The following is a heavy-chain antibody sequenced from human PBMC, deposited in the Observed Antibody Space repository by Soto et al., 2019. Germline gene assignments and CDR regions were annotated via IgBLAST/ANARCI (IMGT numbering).Heavy chain of an antibody. V-gene: IGHV3-66*01. CDR3: ARELAAAGIDY. CDR2: IYSGGGT. Sequence: EVQLVESGGGLVQPGASLRLSCAAYGFTVSSNLMTWVRQAPGKGLEWVSVIYSGGGTYYADSVEGRFTISRDNAKNMLYLQMDSLRAEDTAVYYCARELAAAGIDYWGQGTLVMGSS. D-gene: IGHD6-13*01. J-gene: IGHJ4*02. CDR1: GFTVSSNL.